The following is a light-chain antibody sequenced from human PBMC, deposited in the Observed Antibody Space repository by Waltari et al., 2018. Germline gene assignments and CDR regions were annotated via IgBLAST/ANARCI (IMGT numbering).Light chain of an antibody. V-gene: IGLV2-23*03. Sequence: SALTQPAPVSGSPGPSITLPFTGNSSDVGSYNLVSWYQQHPGKAPKLMIYEGSKRPSGVSNRFSGSKSGNTASLRISGLQAEDEADYYCCSYAGSSTFEVFGGGTKLTVL. J-gene: IGLJ3*02. CDR3: CSYAGSSTFEV. CDR2: EGS. CDR1: SSDVGSYNL.